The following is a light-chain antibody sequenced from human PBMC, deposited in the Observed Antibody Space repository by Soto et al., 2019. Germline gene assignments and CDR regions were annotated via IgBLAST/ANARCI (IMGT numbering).Light chain of an antibody. V-gene: IGKV1-17*01. Sequence: DSQMTHSPSSLSASVGDRVTITCRASLGIRNDLGWYQHKPGKAPKRLIYAASSLQSGVPSRFSGSGSGTEFTLTISSLQPEDFATYFCLQHDSYPWTFGQGTKVDIK. CDR2: AAS. CDR1: LGIRND. J-gene: IGKJ1*01. CDR3: LQHDSYPWT.